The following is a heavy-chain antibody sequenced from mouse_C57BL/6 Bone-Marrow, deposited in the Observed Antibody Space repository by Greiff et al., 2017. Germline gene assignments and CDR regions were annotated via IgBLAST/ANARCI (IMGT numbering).Heavy chain of an antibody. V-gene: IGHV5-17*01. CDR2: ICSGSSTI. J-gene: IGHJ1*03. Sequence: DVKLLQSGGGLVKPGGSLTLSCAASGFTFSDYGMHWVRQAPEKGLEWVAYICSGSSTINYTDTVKGRCTIARDNAKNTLFLQMTSLRSEDTAMYYCARGYFDVWGTGTTVTVSS. CDR1: GFTFSDYG. CDR3: ARGYFDV.